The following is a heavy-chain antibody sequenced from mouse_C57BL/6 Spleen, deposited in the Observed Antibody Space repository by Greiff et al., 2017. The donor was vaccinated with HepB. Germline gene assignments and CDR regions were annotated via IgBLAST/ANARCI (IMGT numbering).Heavy chain of an antibody. D-gene: IGHD1-1*01. V-gene: IGHV1-7*01. CDR1: GYTFTSYW. Sequence: VQLQQSGAELAKPGASVKLSCKASGYTFTSYWMHWVKQRPGQGLEWIGYINPSSGYTKYNQKFKDKATLTADKSSSTAYMQLSSLTYEDSAVYYCATSPYGSRTDLDYWGQGTTLTVSS. CDR2: INPSSGYT. J-gene: IGHJ2*01. CDR3: ATSPYGSRTDLDY.